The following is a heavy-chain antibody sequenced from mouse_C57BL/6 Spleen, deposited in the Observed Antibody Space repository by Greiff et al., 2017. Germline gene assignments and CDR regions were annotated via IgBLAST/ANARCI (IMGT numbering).Heavy chain of an antibody. D-gene: IGHD1-1*01. CDR3: ARLDYYGSSYEGYFDV. CDR2: INPNYGTT. CDR1: GYSFTDYN. V-gene: IGHV1-39*01. J-gene: IGHJ1*03. Sequence: VQLQQSGPELVKPGASVKISCKASGYSFTDYNMNWVKQSNGKSLEWIGVINPNYGTTSYNQKFKGKATFTVDQSSSTAYMQLNSLTSEDSAVYYCARLDYYGSSYEGYFDVWGTGTTVTVSS.